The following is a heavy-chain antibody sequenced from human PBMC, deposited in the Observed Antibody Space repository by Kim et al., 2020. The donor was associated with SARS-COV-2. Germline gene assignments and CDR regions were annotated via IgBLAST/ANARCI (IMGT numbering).Heavy chain of an antibody. J-gene: IGHJ6*01. Sequence: SETLSLTCTVSGGSISSGSYYWSWIRQPAGKGLEWIGRIYTSGSTNYNPSLKSRVTIAVDTSKNQFSLKLSPVTAADTAVYYCARDQRHSTGYYYYGMDVWGQGATVTVS. CDR1: GGSISSGSYY. CDR2: IYTSGST. V-gene: IGHV4-61*02. CDR3: ARDQRHSTGYYYYGMDV. D-gene: IGHD2-2*01.